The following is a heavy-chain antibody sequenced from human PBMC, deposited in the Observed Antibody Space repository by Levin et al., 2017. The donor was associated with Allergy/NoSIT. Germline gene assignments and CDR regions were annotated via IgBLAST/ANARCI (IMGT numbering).Heavy chain of an antibody. CDR3: ARGVIAVAGTAYYFDY. D-gene: IGHD6-19*01. CDR2: ISHRGST. CDR1: GGSVSGYF. V-gene: IGHV4-34*01. J-gene: IGHJ4*02. Sequence: SETLSLTCAVYGGSVSGYFWTWIRQPPGKGLEWIGEISHRGSTNYNPSLKGRVTISLDKSKNQFSLEVTSLTAADTSVYFCARGVIAVAGTAYYFDYWGQGTLVTVSS.